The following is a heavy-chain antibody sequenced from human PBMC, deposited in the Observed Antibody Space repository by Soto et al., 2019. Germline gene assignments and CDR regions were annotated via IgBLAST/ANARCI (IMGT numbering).Heavy chain of an antibody. CDR3: VRDNYGDYDS. CDR1: GGSISTTDYY. Sequence: SETLSLTCSVSGGSISTTDYYWSWIRQPPGKGLEWIGYIHYSGTTYSNPSLKSRVSISRDTSKNHFSLKLTSVSAADTAIYYCVRDNYGDYDSSARRSLVTVSS. CDR2: IHYSGTT. J-gene: IGHJ5*01. D-gene: IGHD4-17*01. V-gene: IGHV4-30-4*01.